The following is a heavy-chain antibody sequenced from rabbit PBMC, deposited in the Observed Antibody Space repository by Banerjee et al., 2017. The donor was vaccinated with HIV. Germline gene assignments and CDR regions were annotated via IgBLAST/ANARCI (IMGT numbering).Heavy chain of an antibody. CDR2: INTISGDT. J-gene: IGHJ4*01. V-gene: IGHV1S45*01. CDR3: ARDLAGAIGWNFNL. CDR1: GFTLSNYW. D-gene: IGHD4-1*01. Sequence: QEQLEESGGDLVKPGASLTLTCKASGFTLSNYWICWVRQAPGKGLEWIACINTISGDTVYATWAKGRFAISKASWTTVTLQMTSLTAADTASYFCARDLAGAIGWNFNLWGPGTLVTVS.